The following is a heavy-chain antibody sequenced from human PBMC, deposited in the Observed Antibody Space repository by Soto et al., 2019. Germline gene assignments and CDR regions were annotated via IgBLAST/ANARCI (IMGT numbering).Heavy chain of an antibody. Sequence: QITLKESGPTLVKPTQTLTLTCTFSGFSLSTSGVGVGWIRQPPGKALEWLALIYWDDDKRYSPSLKSRLTITKXNSXNXVVLTMTNMDPVDTATYYCAHRYDCESSGYYYAFDIWGQGTMVTVSS. CDR3: AHRYDCESSGYYYAFDI. V-gene: IGHV2-5*02. CDR1: GFSLSTSGVG. J-gene: IGHJ3*02. CDR2: IYWDDDK. D-gene: IGHD3-22*01.